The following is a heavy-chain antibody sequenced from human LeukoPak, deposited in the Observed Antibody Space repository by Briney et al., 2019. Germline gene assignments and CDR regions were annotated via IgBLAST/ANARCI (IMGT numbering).Heavy chain of an antibody. CDR1: GFTFSTYS. D-gene: IGHD1-26*01. J-gene: IGHJ4*02. CDR2: ISSSSSYK. V-gene: IGHV3-21*01. CDR3: ARGRYSGSYLLDY. Sequence: PGGSLRLSCVDSGFTFSTYSMNWVRQAPGKGLEWVSSISSSSSYKYYAGSVKGRFTISRDNAKNSLYLQMNSLRAEDTALYYCARGRYSGSYLLDYWGQGTLVTVSS.